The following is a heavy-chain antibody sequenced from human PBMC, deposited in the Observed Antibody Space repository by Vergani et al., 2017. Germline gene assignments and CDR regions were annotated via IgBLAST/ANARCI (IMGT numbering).Heavy chain of an antibody. CDR2: IRSKANINAT. J-gene: IGHJ6*03. CDR1: GFTFSSYS. D-gene: IGHD3-9*01. CDR3: TRHDILTGYYPIDYYYMDV. V-gene: IGHV3-73*01. Sequence: EVQLVESGGGLVKPGGSLRLSCAASGFTFSSYSMNWVRQAPGKGREWVGRIRSKANINATAYAASVKGRLTIARDDSKNTAYLQMNSLKTEDTAVYYCTRHDILTGYYPIDYYYMDVWGKGTTVTVSS.